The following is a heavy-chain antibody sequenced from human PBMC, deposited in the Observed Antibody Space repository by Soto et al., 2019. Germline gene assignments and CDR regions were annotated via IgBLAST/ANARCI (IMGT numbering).Heavy chain of an antibody. V-gene: IGHV4-30-4*01. Sequence: PSETLSLTCTVSGGSISSGDYYWSWIRQPPGKGLEWIGYIYYSGSTYYNPSLKSRVTISVDTSKNQFSLKLSSVTAADTAVYYCARDQKQLGYEYWGQGTLVTVSS. CDR3: ARDQKQLGYEY. J-gene: IGHJ4*02. D-gene: IGHD6-6*01. CDR1: GGSISSGDYY. CDR2: IYYSGST.